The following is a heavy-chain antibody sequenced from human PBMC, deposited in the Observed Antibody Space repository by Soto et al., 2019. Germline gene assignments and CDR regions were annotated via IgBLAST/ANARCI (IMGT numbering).Heavy chain of an antibody. CDR2: IIPLFGTT. D-gene: IGHD3-16*01. V-gene: IGHV1-69*06. J-gene: IGHJ6*02. CDR3: PTGILLLILNSSSSVDV. CDR1: GGTFTAST. Sequence: HVQLVQSGAEVKKPGSSVKVSCRASGGTFTASTISWVRQAPGQGLEWLGGIIPLFGTTSYPQKFQGRVTITADKSRSKAFMGGRTRGSRTPPACSGPTGILLLILNSSSSVDVWGQGPRSPSP.